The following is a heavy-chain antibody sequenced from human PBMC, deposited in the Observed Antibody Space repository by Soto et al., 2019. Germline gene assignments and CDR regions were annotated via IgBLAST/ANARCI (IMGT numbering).Heavy chain of an antibody. CDR3: AKEGDTAMVPAEYFQH. J-gene: IGHJ1*01. D-gene: IGHD5-18*01. Sequence: QVQLVESGGGVVQPGRSPRLSCAASGFTFSSYGMHWVRQAPGKGLEWGAVISYDGSNKYYADSVKGRFTISRDNSKNTLYLQMNSLRAEDTAVYYCAKEGDTAMVPAEYFQHWGQGTLVTVS. V-gene: IGHV3-30*18. CDR1: GFTFSSYG. CDR2: ISYDGSNK.